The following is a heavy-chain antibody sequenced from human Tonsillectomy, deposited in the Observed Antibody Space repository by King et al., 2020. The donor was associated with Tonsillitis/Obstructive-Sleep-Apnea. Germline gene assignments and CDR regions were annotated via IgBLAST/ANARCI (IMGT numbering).Heavy chain of an antibody. CDR2: ISAYNGNT. Sequence: QLVQSGAEVKKPGASVKVSCKASGYTFTSYGISWVRQAPGQGLEWMGWISAYNGNTNYAQKLQGRVTMTTDTSTSTAYMELRSLRSDDTAVYYCARDSQYCSSTSCYDLYYYYYMDVWGKGTTVTVSS. J-gene: IGHJ6*03. V-gene: IGHV1-18*01. D-gene: IGHD2-2*01. CDR3: ARDSQYCSSTSCYDLYYYYYMDV. CDR1: GYTFTSYG.